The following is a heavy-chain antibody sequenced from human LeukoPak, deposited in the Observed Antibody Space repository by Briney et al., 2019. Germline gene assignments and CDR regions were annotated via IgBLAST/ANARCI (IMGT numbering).Heavy chain of an antibody. Sequence: GASVKVSCRASGYTFTGYYMHWVRQAPGQGLEWMGWINPNSGGTNYAQKFQGRVTMTRDTSISTAYMELSRLRSDDTAVYYCAGSSSWSSLFDYWGQGTLVTVSS. CDR3: AGSSSWSSLFDY. J-gene: IGHJ4*02. D-gene: IGHD6-13*01. CDR1: GYTFTGYY. CDR2: INPNSGGT. V-gene: IGHV1-2*02.